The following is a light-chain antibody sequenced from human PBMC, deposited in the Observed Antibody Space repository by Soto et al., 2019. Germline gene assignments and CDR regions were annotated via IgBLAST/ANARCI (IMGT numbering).Light chain of an antibody. CDR2: DAS. CDR1: QSIYDK. V-gene: IGKV3-15*01. Sequence: EIVMTQSPATLSVSTGERVSLSCRASQSIYDKLAWYQQKPGQTPRLLIYDASTRATGISGSFSGSGSGTEFTLTISSLQSEDFAVYYCQQYNRWPLTFGGGTKVDIK. CDR3: QQYNRWPLT. J-gene: IGKJ4*01.